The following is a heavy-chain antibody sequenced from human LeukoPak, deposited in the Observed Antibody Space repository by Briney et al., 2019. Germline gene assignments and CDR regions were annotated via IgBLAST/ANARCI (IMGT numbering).Heavy chain of an antibody. CDR3: AAARTVGSSSWEIDY. Sequence: KASETLSLTCAVSGGSISSSNWWSWVRQPPGKGLEWIGEIYHSGSTNYNPSLKSRVTISVDKSKNQFSLKLSSVTAADTAVYYCAAARTVGSSSWEIDYWGQGTLVTVSS. CDR2: IYHSGST. CDR1: GGSISSSNW. J-gene: IGHJ4*02. D-gene: IGHD6-13*01. V-gene: IGHV4-4*02.